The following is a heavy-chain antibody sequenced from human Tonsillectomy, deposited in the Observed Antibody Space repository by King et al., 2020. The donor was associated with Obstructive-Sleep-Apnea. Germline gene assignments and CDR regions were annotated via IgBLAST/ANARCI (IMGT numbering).Heavy chain of an antibody. CDR2: VSSSGST. V-gene: IGHV4-39*07. J-gene: IGHJ4*02. CDR1: GGSISSSGYY. Sequence: QLQESGPGLVKPSETLSLTCTASGGSISSSGYYWDWIRQSPGEGLEWIGTVSSSGSTYYNPSLKNRGTMSIDTSKNQFSLKLNSVTAADTAFYYCAGAHRIQLWLPIDYWGQGTLVTVSS. D-gene: IGHD5-18*01. CDR3: AGAHRIQLWLPIDY.